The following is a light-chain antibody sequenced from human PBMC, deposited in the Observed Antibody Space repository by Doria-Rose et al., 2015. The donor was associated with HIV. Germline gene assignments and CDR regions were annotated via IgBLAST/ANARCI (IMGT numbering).Light chain of an antibody. V-gene: IGKV3-20*01. Sequence: EIVLTQSPGTLSLSPGERATLSCRDSPRFSSTYLAWYQQKPGQAPSLLIYDGSSRVTGIPDRLSASGSRTDFTLTINRLEPEDFALYYCHQYGTSWTFGQGTKVEI. J-gene: IGKJ1*01. CDR3: HQYGTSWT. CDR1: PRFSSTY. CDR2: DGS.